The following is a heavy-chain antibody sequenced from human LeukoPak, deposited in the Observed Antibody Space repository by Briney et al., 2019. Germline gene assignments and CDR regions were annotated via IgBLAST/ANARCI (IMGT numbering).Heavy chain of an antibody. J-gene: IGHJ5*02. V-gene: IGHV4-39*01. CDR1: GGSISSSSYY. D-gene: IGHD6-6*01. CDR2: IYYSGTT. Sequence: SETLSLTCTVSGGSISSSSYYWGWIRQPPGKGLEWIGSIYYSGTTYYNPSLKSRVTICVDTSKNQFSLKLSFVTAAETAVYYRARHRGSSSEFDLWCLGTLVTISS. CDR3: ARHRGSSSEFDL.